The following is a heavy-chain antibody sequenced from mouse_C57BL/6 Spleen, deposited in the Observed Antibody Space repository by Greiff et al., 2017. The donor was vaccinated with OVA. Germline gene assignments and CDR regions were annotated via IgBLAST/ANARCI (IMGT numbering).Heavy chain of an antibody. Sequence: VQLQQSGAELVKPGASVKMSCKASGYTFTSYWITWVKQRPGQGLEWTGDIYPGSGSTNYNEKFKSKATLTVDTSSSTAYMQLSSLTSEDSAVYYCARDYYGSSYWFAYWGQGTLVTVSA. V-gene: IGHV1-55*01. CDR1: GYTFTSYW. D-gene: IGHD1-1*01. CDR2: IYPGSGST. J-gene: IGHJ3*01. CDR3: ARDYYGSSYWFAY.